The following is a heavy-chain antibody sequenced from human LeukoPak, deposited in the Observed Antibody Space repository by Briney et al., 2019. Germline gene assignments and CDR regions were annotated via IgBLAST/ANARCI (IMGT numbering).Heavy chain of an antibody. J-gene: IGHJ4*02. D-gene: IGHD5-18*01. CDR1: GGSISSGDYY. Sequence: SETLSLTCTVSGGSISSGDYYWSWIRQPPGKGLEWIGYIYYSGSTYYSPSLKSRVTISVDTSKNQFSLKLSSVTAADTAVYYCARPSGYSYGYGIDYWGQGTLVTVSS. CDR2: IYYSGST. CDR3: ARPSGYSYGYGIDY. V-gene: IGHV4-30-4*01.